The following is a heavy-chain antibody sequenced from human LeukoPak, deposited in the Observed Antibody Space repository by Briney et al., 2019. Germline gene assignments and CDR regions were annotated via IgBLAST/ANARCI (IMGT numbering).Heavy chain of an antibody. CDR3: VKSPNVLRFLEWLPYFDY. J-gene: IGHJ4*02. Sequence: GGSLRLSCAASGFTFSSYSMNWVRQAPGKGLEWVSSISSSSSYIYYADSVKGRFTISRDNAKNSLYLQMNSLRAGDTAVYYCVKSPNVLRFLEWLPYFDYWGQGTLVTVSS. D-gene: IGHD3-3*01. CDR2: ISSSSSYI. CDR1: GFTFSSYS. V-gene: IGHV3-21*01.